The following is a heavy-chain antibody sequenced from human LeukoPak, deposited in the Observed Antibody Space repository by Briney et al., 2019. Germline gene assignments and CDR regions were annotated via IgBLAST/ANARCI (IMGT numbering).Heavy chain of an antibody. CDR2: INPSGGST. Sequence: VASVKVSCKASGYTFTSYYMHWVRQAPGQGLEWMGIINPSGGSTSYAQKFQGRVTITADESTSTAYMELSSLRSEDTAVYYCARVPEYCSGGSCYPYYFDYWGQGTLVTVSS. CDR1: GYTFTSYY. V-gene: IGHV1-46*01. J-gene: IGHJ4*02. CDR3: ARVPEYCSGGSCYPYYFDY. D-gene: IGHD2-15*01.